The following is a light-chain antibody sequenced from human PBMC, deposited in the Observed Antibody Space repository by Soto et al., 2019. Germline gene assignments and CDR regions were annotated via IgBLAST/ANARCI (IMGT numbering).Light chain of an antibody. CDR3: QQSYNSPPT. CDR1: QSISYY. CDR2: AAS. Sequence: IQMTQSPSSLSASVGDRVTITCRASQSISYYLNWYQQKPGKSPKLLIYAASTLQSGVPSRFIGSRSGTDFTLTISSLQPDDFATYYCQQSYNSPPTFGPGTKVAIK. V-gene: IGKV1-39*01. J-gene: IGKJ3*01.